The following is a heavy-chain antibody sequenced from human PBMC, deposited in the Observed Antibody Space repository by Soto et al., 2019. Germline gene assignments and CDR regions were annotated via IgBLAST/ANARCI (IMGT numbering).Heavy chain of an antibody. CDR3: AKQRADYGSGSDTYYFDF. CDR1: GFTFSTYA. J-gene: IGHJ4*02. CDR2: LSGSGGTT. V-gene: IGHV3-23*01. Sequence: EVRRLESGGGLVQPGGSLRLSCSTSGFTFSTYAMNWVRQAPGKGLEWVSALSGSGGTTYYADSVRGRFTISRDKSKNTLFLQMNSLRAEDTALYYCAKQRADYGSGSDTYYFDFWGQGTLVTVSS. D-gene: IGHD3-10*01.